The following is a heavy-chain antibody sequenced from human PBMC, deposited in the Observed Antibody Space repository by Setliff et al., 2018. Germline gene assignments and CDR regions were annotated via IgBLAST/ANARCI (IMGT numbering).Heavy chain of an antibody. V-gene: IGHV5-51*01. CDR1: GYSFTRYW. J-gene: IGHJ4*02. Sequence: RGESLKISCQGSGYSFTRYWIGWVRRMPGKGLEWMGIIYPGDADTRYSPSFQGQVTIAADKSISPAYLQWSSLKASDTAMYYCARVEEYCSGGTCYSFDYWGQGTLVTVSS. D-gene: IGHD2-15*01. CDR3: ARVEEYCSGGTCYSFDY. CDR2: IYPGDADT.